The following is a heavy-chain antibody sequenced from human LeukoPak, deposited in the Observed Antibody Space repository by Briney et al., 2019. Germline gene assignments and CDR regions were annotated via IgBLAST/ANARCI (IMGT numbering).Heavy chain of an antibody. CDR2: ISGSGGST. CDR1: GFTFSSYA. V-gene: IGHV3-23*01. J-gene: IGHJ4*02. CDR3: AKDDSSSWYLSCYFDY. D-gene: IGHD6-13*01. Sequence: AGGSLRLSCAASGFTFSSYAMSWVRQAPGKGLEWVSAISGSGGSTYYADSVKGRFTISRDNSKNTLYLQMNSLRAEDTAVYYCAKDDSSSWYLSCYFDYWGQGTLVTVSS.